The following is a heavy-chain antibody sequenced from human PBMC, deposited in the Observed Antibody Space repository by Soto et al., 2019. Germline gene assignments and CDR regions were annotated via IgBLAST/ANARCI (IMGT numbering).Heavy chain of an antibody. CDR1: GFTFSNYG. Sequence: HVQLVESGGGVVQPGRSLRLSCAASGFTFSNYGMHWVRQAPGKGLEWVSVIWYDGSDKYYADSVKGRFTISRDNSKNTLYLQMNGLRTEDTAVYYCATDQGIYWGQGTLVTVSS. V-gene: IGHV3-33*01. J-gene: IGHJ4*02. CDR2: IWYDGSDK. CDR3: ATDQGIY. D-gene: IGHD6-13*01.